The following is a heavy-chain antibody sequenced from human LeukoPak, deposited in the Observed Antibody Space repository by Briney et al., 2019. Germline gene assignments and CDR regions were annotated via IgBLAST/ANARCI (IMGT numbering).Heavy chain of an antibody. Sequence: GASVKVSCTASGYTFTSYGISWVRQAPGQGLEWMGWISAYNGNTNYAQKLQGRVTMTTDTSTSTAYMELRSLRSDDTAVYYCAREVRGLANNWFDPWGQGTLVTVSS. J-gene: IGHJ5*02. CDR1: GYTFTSYG. CDR3: AREVRGLANNWFDP. CDR2: ISAYNGNT. V-gene: IGHV1-18*01. D-gene: IGHD3-10*01.